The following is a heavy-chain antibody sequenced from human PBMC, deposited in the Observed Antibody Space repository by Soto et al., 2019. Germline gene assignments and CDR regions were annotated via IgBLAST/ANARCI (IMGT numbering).Heavy chain of an antibody. J-gene: IGHJ4*02. CDR2: LYYGGSA. CDR3: AGEGALATFGVV. CDR1: GGSIRGYY. Sequence: QVQLQESGPGLVKSSETLSLTCTVSGGSIRGYYWTWVRQPPGRGLERIGHLYYGGSANYNPSLKSRVTISMDTPKNQFSRSLTSVTAADTAVYYCAGEGALATFGVVWGQGTRVTVSS. V-gene: IGHV4-59*01. D-gene: IGHD3-3*01.